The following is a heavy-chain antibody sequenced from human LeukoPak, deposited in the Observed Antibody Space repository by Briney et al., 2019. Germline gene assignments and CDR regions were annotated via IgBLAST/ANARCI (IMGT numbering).Heavy chain of an antibody. Sequence: GGSLRLSCAASGFTFDEYAMHWVRQAPGKGLEWVSLISWDGGSTYYADSVKGRFTISRDNSKNSLYLQMNSLRAEDTALYYCAKDSSGYYWGGYFDYCGQGTLVTVSS. CDR2: ISWDGGST. J-gene: IGHJ4*02. D-gene: IGHD3-22*01. CDR3: AKDSSGYYWGGYFDY. V-gene: IGHV3-43D*04. CDR1: GFTFDEYA.